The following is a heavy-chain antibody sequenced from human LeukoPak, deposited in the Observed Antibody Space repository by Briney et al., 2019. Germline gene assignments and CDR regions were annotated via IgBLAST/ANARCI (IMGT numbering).Heavy chain of an antibody. D-gene: IGHD1-26*01. CDR3: AKDVGKWESLHFFDY. J-gene: IGHJ4*02. Sequence: GGSLRLSRLTSGFTLSTNAMSWVRQAPGKGLEWISGISGSGASTYYADSVKGRFTISRDDSRNTLYLQMNSLRGDDTAVYYCAKDVGKWESLHFFDYWGQGTLVTVSS. CDR2: ISGSGAST. CDR1: GFTLSTNA. V-gene: IGHV3-23*01.